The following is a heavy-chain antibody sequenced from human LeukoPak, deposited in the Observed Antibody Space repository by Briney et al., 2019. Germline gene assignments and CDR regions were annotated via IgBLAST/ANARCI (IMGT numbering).Heavy chain of an antibody. D-gene: IGHD6-19*01. J-gene: IGHJ3*01. CDR3: VTDLTPRTYSSGWYGAFDV. Sequence: GSLRLSRAASGFTFNNAWMSWVPQVPGKGLEWVGHRKRKADGGTADYAAPVKGRFTISRDDSKNTLYLQMNSLKTEDTAVYYCVTDLTPRTYSSGWYGAFDVWGQGTMVTVSS. CDR2: RKRKADGGTA. V-gene: IGHV3-15*01. CDR1: GFTFNNAW.